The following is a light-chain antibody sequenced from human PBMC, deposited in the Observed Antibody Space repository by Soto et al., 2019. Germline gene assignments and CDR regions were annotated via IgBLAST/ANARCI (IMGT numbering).Light chain of an antibody. Sequence: SVLTQPPSVSAAPGQKATISCSGSSSNIGNNYVSWYQQLPGTAPKLLIYENNKRPSGIPDRFSGSKSGTSATLGITGLQTGDEADYYCGTWDSSLSAGVFGTGTKVTV. J-gene: IGLJ1*01. CDR1: SSNIGNNY. V-gene: IGLV1-51*02. CDR3: GTWDSSLSAGV. CDR2: ENN.